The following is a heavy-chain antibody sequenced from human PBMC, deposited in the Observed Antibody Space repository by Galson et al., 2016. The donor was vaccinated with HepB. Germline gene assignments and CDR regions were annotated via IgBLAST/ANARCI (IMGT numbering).Heavy chain of an antibody. Sequence: SLRLSCAASGFSFSTYWMTWFRQAPGKGLDWVANIRQDGNEIYYVDSVKGRFTISRDNAKNSLYLEMNSLRDEDTAVYYCARVQREWLADHLGQGTLVTVSS. D-gene: IGHD6-19*01. J-gene: IGHJ4*01. CDR3: ARVQREWLADH. V-gene: IGHV3-7*01. CDR2: IRQDGNEI. CDR1: GFSFSTYW.